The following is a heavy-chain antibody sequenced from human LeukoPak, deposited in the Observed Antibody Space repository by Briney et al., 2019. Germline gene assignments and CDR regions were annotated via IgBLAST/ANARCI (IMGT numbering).Heavy chain of an antibody. J-gene: IGHJ4*02. D-gene: IGHD3-9*01. CDR3: AKWGDYDVLTGYYVSDY. CDR1: GFTFSNYA. CDR2: ITGSGSGI. V-gene: IGHV3-23*01. Sequence: GGSLRLSCAASGFTFSNYAMSWVRQAPGKGLEWVSAITGSGSGIYYADSMKGRFTISRDSSKNTLYLQINSLRAEDTAVYYCAKWGDYDVLTGYYVSDYWGQGTLVTVSS.